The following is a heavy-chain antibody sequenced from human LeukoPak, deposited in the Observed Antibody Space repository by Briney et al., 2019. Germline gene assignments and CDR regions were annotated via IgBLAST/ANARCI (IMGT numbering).Heavy chain of an antibody. V-gene: IGHV3-48*03. D-gene: IGHD1-1*01. CDR1: GFAFSSYE. CDR3: ARDSSWSPDY. CDR2: VNTNGRTI. Sequence: GGSLRLSCAASGFAFSSYEMNWVRQAPGKGLEWLSYVNTNGRTIYYADSVKGRFTTSRDNAKNSLYLQMNSLRAEDTAVYYCARDSSWSPDYWGQGTLVTVSS. J-gene: IGHJ4*02.